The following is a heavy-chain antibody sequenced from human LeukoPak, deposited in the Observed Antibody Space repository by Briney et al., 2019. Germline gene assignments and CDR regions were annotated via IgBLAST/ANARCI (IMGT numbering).Heavy chain of an antibody. J-gene: IGHJ5*02. CDR1: GFTFSRYG. CDR2: ISYDGGNK. Sequence: GGSLRLSCAAPGFTFSRYGMPWVRQAPGKGLERVSLISYDGGNKYYADSVKGRFTISRDNSKNTLYLQMNSLRAEDTAVYYCARDSVWLREPWGQGTLVTVSS. D-gene: IGHD5-12*01. V-gene: IGHV3-30*03. CDR3: ARDSVWLREP.